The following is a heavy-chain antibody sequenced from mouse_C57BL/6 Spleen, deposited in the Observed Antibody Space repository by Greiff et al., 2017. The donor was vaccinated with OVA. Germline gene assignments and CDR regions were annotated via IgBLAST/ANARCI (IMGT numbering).Heavy chain of an antibody. CDR2: IHPTSGST. V-gene: IGHV1-64*01. D-gene: IGHD3-2*02. J-gene: IGHJ4*01. CDR3: SGCAGSSGPYYYAMDD. CDR1: GYTFTSYW. Sequence: QVQLQQPGAELVKPGASVKLSCKASGYTFTSYWMHWVKQRPGQGLEWIGMIHPTSGSTNYNEKFKSKATLTVDKSSSTAYMQLSSLTSEDSAVYYCSGCAGSSGPYYYAMDDWGQGTSVTVSS.